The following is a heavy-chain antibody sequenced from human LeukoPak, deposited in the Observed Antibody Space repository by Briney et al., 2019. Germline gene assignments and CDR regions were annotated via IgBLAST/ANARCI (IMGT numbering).Heavy chain of an antibody. V-gene: IGHV3-33*01. D-gene: IGHD2-15*01. J-gene: IGHJ4*02. Sequence: GGSLRLSCAASGFTFSSYGMHWVRQAPGKGLEWVAVIWYDGSNKYYADSVKGRFTISRDNSKNTLYLQMNSLRAEDTAVYYCARDHLFMVVAATGLDYWGQGTLVTVSS. CDR3: ARDHLFMVVAATGLDY. CDR1: GFTFSSYG. CDR2: IWYDGSNK.